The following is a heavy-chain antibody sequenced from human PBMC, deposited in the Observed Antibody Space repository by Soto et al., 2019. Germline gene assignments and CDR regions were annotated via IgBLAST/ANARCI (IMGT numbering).Heavy chain of an antibody. Sequence: GSLRLSCAASGFTVSSNYMSWVRQAPGKGLEWVSVIYSGGSTYYADSVKGRFTISRDNSKNTLYLQMNSLRAEDTAVYYCARETNFTIFGVVINDAFDIWGQGTVVTVSS. CDR3: ARETNFTIFGVVINDAFDI. V-gene: IGHV3-53*01. CDR2: IYSGGST. D-gene: IGHD3-3*01. CDR1: GFTVSSNY. J-gene: IGHJ3*02.